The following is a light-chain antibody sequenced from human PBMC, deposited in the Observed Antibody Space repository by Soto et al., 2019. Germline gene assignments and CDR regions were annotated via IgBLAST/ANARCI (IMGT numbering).Light chain of an antibody. Sequence: QSVLTQPPSVSAAPGQKVTISCSGSSSKIGNNYVSWYQQLPGTAPKLLIYENNKRPSGIPDRFSGSKSGTSATLGITGLQTGDEADYYCGTWDSSLSAGRVFGTGTKLTVL. CDR1: SSKIGNNY. CDR3: GTWDSSLSAGRV. CDR2: ENN. V-gene: IGLV1-51*02. J-gene: IGLJ1*01.